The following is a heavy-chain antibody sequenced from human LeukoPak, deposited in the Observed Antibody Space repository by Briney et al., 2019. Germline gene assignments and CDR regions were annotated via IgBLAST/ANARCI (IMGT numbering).Heavy chain of an antibody. CDR1: GFTFSSYA. CDR2: ISGSGGST. Sequence: GGSLRLSCAASGFTFSSYATSWVRQAPGKGLEWVSAISGSGGSTYYADSVKGRFTISRDNSKNTLYLQMNSLRAEDTAVYYCAKDQYSSSSSYFDYWGQGTLVTVSS. CDR3: AKDQYSSSSSYFDY. V-gene: IGHV3-23*01. J-gene: IGHJ4*02. D-gene: IGHD6-6*01.